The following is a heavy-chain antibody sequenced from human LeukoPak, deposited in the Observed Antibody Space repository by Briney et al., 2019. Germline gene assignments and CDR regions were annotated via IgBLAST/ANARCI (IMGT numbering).Heavy chain of an antibody. Sequence: SETLSLTCTVSGGSISSYYWSWIRQPPGKGLEWIGYIYYSGSTNYNPSPKSRVTISVDTSKNQFSLKLSSVTAADTAVYYCARQYSSSWLVAFDIWGQGTMVTVSS. V-gene: IGHV4-59*01. D-gene: IGHD6-13*01. CDR1: GGSISSYY. CDR3: ARQYSSSWLVAFDI. CDR2: IYYSGST. J-gene: IGHJ3*02.